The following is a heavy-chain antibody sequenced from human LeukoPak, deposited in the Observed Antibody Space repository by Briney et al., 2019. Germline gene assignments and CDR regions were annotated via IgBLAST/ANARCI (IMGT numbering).Heavy chain of an antibody. J-gene: IGHJ6*02. V-gene: IGHV1-2*02. Sequence: ASVNVSCKASGYTFTGYYMHWVRQAPGQGLEWMGWINPNSGGTNYAQKFQGRVTMTRDTSISTAYMELSRLRSDDTAAYYCARDLVAVHYYDSSGYYYYGMDVWGQGTTVTVSS. D-gene: IGHD3-22*01. CDR2: INPNSGGT. CDR3: ARDLVAVHYYDSSGYYYYGMDV. CDR1: GYTFTGYY.